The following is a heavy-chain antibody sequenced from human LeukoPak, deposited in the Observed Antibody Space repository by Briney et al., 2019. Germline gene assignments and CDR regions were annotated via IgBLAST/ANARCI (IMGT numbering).Heavy chain of an antibody. CDR3: ATGISWSLQKGYYMDV. J-gene: IGHJ6*03. V-gene: IGHV1-8*01. CDR1: GYTFPSYD. D-gene: IGHD6-13*01. CDR2: MNPKSGNT. Sequence: ASVKVSCKASGYTFPSYDIYWVRQATGQGLEWMGWMNPKSGNTDYTQKFQGRVTMTRNTSISPAYMELSRLRSEDTAVYYCATGISWSLQKGYYMDVWGKGTTVTVSS.